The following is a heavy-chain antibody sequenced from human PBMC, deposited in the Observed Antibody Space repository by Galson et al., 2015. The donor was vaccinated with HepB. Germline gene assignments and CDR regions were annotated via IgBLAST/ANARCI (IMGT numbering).Heavy chain of an antibody. Sequence: PLRLSCAASGFTFSSYAMNWVRQAPGKGREWVAVLSSHGDNAYYADSVKGRFTISRDNSENTVYLQMHSLRVEDTAVYYCARTFYFDYWGQGTLVTVSS. CDR1: GFTFSSYA. J-gene: IGHJ4*02. V-gene: IGHV3-30*04. CDR3: ARTFYFDY. CDR2: LSSHGDNA. D-gene: IGHD3-16*01.